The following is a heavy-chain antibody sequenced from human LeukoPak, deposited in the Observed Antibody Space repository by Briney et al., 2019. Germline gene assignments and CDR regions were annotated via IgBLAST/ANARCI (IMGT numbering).Heavy chain of an antibody. CDR3: ARSVAATGKPLVY. D-gene: IGHD2-15*01. CDR2: IIPILGIA. J-gene: IGHJ4*02. V-gene: IGHV1-69*02. CDR1: GGTFSSYT. Sequence: ASVKVSCKASGGTFSSYTISWVRQAPGQGLEWMGRIIPILGIANYAQKFQGRVTITADKSTSTAYMELSSLRSEDTAVYYCARSVAATGKPLVYWGQGTLVTVSS.